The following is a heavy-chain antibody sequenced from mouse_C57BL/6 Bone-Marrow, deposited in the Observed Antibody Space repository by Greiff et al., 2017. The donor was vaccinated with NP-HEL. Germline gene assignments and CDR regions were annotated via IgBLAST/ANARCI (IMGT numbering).Heavy chain of an antibody. J-gene: IGHJ4*01. CDR3: ARRGGLSGDAMDY. CDR2: ISNLAYSI. Sequence: EVKVVESGGGLVQPGGSLKLSCAASGFTFSDYGMAWVRQAPRKGPEWVAFISNLAYSIYDADTVTGRFTISRENAKNTLYLEMSRLRSEDTAMYYCARRGGLSGDAMDYWGQGTSVTVSS. D-gene: IGHD3-1*01. CDR1: GFTFSDYG. V-gene: IGHV5-15*01.